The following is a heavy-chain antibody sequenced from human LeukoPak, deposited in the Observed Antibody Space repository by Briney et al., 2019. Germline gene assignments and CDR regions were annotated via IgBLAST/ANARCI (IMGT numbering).Heavy chain of an antibody. CDR3: AKDPRMDGYQITDPFDY. CDR2: ISGSGGST. CDR1: GYTFTSYG. J-gene: IGHJ4*02. D-gene: IGHD5-24*01. V-gene: IGHV3-23*01. Sequence: ASVKVSCKASGYTFTSYGISWVRQAPGQGLEWVSAISGSGGSTYYADSVKGRFTISRDNSKNTLYLQMNSLRAEDTAVYYCAKDPRMDGYQITDPFDYWGQGTLVTVSS.